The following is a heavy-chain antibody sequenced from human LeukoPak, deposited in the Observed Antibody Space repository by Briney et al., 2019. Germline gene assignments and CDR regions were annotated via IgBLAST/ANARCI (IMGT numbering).Heavy chain of an antibody. Sequence: SETLSLTCTVSGGSISSGDYYWSWIRQPPGKGLEWIGYIYYSGSTYYNPSLKSRVTISVDTSENQFSLKLSSVTAADTAVYYCATAGGQQLVQFDYWGQGTLVTVSS. D-gene: IGHD6-13*01. CDR1: GGSISSGDYY. CDR3: ATAGGQQLVQFDY. CDR2: IYYSGST. J-gene: IGHJ4*02. V-gene: IGHV4-30-4*01.